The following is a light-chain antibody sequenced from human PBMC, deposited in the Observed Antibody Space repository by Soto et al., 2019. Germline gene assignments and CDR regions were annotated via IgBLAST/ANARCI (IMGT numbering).Light chain of an antibody. V-gene: IGKV1-5*03. Sequence: DIQMTQSPSTLSASVGDRVKITCRASQSISSWLAWYQQKPGKAPKLLIYRASDLQTGVPSRFSGSGSGTEFTLTISSLQTDDIATYYCQQYSSYFFTFGPGTKVDVK. CDR3: QQYSSYFFT. J-gene: IGKJ3*01. CDR1: QSISSW. CDR2: RAS.